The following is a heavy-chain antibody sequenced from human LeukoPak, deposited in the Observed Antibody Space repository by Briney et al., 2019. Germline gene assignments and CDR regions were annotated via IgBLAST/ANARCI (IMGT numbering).Heavy chain of an antibody. V-gene: IGHV1-2*04. CDR3: ARGYYGSGSYYPDAFDI. J-gene: IGHJ3*02. CDR2: INPNSGGT. CDR1: GYTFTSYG. D-gene: IGHD3-10*01. Sequence: GASVKVSCKASGYTFTSYGISWVRQAPGQGLEWMGWINPNSGGTNYAQKFQGWVTMTRDTSISTAYMELSRLRSDDTAVYYCARGYYGSGSYYPDAFDIWGQGTMVTVSS.